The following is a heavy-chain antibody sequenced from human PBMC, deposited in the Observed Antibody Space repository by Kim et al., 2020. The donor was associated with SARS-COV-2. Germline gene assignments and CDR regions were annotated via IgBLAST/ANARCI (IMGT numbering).Heavy chain of an antibody. J-gene: IGHJ5*02. CDR3: ARFGRRSGGSGSYYNAAYNWFDP. V-gene: IGHV4-34*01. CDR2: INHSGST. D-gene: IGHD3-10*01. Sequence: SETLSLTCAVYGGSFSGYYWSWIRQPPGKGLEWIGEINHSGSTNYNPSLKSRVTISVDTSKNQFSLKLSSVTAADTAVYYCARFGRRSGGSGSYYNAAYNWFDPWGQGTLVTVSS. CDR1: GGSFSGYY.